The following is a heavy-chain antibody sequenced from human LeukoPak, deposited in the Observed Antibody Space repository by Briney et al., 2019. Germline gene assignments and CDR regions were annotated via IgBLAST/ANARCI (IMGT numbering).Heavy chain of an antibody. J-gene: IGHJ4*02. CDR2: IYYSGST. CDR3: ARRYSSGWDFDY. CDR1: GGSIRNFY. Sequence: SETLSLICTVSGGSIRNFYWSWIRQPPGKGLEWIGYIYYSGSTNYNPSLKSRVTISVDTSKNQFSLKLSSVTAADTAVYYCARRYSSGWDFDYWGQGTLVTVSS. D-gene: IGHD6-19*01. V-gene: IGHV4-59*01.